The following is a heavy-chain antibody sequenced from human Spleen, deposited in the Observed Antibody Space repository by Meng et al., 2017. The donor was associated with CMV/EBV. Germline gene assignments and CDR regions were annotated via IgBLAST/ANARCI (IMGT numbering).Heavy chain of an antibody. CDR2: ISSSGSTI. J-gene: IGHJ4*02. CDR3: ARERSFVGVVVVPAAATDY. CDR1: GFTFSSYE. D-gene: IGHD2-2*01. Sequence: GESLKISCAASGFTFSSYEMNWVRQAPGKGLEWVSYISSSGSTIYYADSVKGRFTISRDNAKNSLYLQMNSLRAEDTAVYYCARERSFVGVVVVPAAATDYWGQGTLVTVSS. V-gene: IGHV3-48*03.